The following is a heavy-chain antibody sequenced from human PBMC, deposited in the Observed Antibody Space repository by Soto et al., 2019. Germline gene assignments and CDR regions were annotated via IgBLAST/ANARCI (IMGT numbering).Heavy chain of an antibody. CDR2: VYYSGSS. V-gene: IGHV4-30-4*01. Sequence: QLQESGPGLVKPSQTLSLTCSVSGGSINNNDYYWSWIRQTPGKGLEWIGYVYYSGSSDYIPSLKSRLSSSIDKSKNQFHLKLNSVTAADTATYYCARMSYFYDKWYFDLWGRGTLVTVSS. J-gene: IGHJ2*01. CDR3: ARMSYFYDKWYFDL. D-gene: IGHD3-22*01. CDR1: GGSINNNDYY.